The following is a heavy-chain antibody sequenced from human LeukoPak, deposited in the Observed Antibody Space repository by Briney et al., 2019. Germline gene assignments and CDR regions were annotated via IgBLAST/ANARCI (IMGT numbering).Heavy chain of an antibody. J-gene: IGHJ4*02. Sequence: GGSLRLSCAASGFSFSSYEMNWVRQAPGKGLEWVALLAYDGTNEYYADSVKGRFTISRDNSKNTVYSQMTNLRVGDTAVYYCSKGGPLGDTNRFDHWGQGTLVSVSS. D-gene: IGHD4-17*01. V-gene: IGHV3-30*18. CDR3: SKGGPLGDTNRFDH. CDR1: GFSFSSYE. CDR2: LAYDGTNE.